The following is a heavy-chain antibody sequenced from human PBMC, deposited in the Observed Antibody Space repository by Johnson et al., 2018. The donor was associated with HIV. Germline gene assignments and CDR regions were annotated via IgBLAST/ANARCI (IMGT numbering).Heavy chain of an antibody. J-gene: IGHJ3*02. V-gene: IGHV3-30-3*01. CDR3: ASPQGIAAHAFDI. D-gene: IGHD6-13*01. CDR1: GFTFSSYA. Sequence: VQLVESGGGVVQPGRSLRLSCAASGFTFSSYAMHWVRQAPGKGLEWVAVISYDGSNKYYADSVKGRFTISRDNSKNTLYLQMNSLRAEDTAVYYCASPQGIAAHAFDIWGQGTMVTVSS. CDR2: ISYDGSNK.